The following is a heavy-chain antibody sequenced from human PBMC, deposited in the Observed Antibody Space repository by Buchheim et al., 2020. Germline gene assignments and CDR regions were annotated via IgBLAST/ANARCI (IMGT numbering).Heavy chain of an antibody. J-gene: IGHJ4*02. CDR1: GGSFSGYY. CDR2: INQGGGT. CDR3: ARGRRMEMELVY. D-gene: IGHD5-24*01. Sequence: QVQLQQWGAGLLKPSETLSLTCGVYGGSFSGYYWSWIRQPPGKGLEWIGEINQGGGTTYNPSLKSRVTMSVDTSKNHFSLTLISVTAADTAMYYCARGRRMEMELVYWGQGSL. V-gene: IGHV4-34*01.